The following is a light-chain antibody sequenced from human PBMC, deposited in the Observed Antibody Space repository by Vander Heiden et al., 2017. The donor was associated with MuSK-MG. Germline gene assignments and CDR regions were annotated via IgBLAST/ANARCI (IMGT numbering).Light chain of an antibody. CDR2: ATS. V-gene: IGKV1-39*01. CDR1: QSIGNY. Sequence: ITCRASQSIGNYLNWYQHKPGKAPKLLIYATSSLQSGVPSRFSGSGYGTDFTLTISRLQPEDFATYYCQQSYSTSVTFGQGTRLEIK. J-gene: IGKJ2*01. CDR3: QQSYSTSVT.